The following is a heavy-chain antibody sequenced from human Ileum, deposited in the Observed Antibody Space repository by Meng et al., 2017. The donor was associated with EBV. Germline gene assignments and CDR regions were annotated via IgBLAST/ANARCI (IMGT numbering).Heavy chain of an antibody. CDR1: GGSIRATEYC. Sequence: QLPRPESGPVLVKSSAPLSLPCPISGGSIRATEYCWGWIRQPPGKGLEWIGSVYYAGSTFYNPSLRSRVTISVDKSNNQFSLKVSSVTAADTAVYYCARGGGSGFDSEFYFDFWGQGTLVTVSS. V-gene: IGHV4-39*07. CDR2: VYYAGST. CDR3: ARGGGSGFDSEFYFDF. J-gene: IGHJ4*02. D-gene: IGHD5-18*01.